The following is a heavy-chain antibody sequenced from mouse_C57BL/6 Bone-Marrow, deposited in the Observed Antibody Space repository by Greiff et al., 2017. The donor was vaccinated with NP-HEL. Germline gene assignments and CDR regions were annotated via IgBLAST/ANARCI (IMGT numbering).Heavy chain of an antibody. CDR3: ARLDGNEDYYAMDY. V-gene: IGHV1-82*01. D-gene: IGHD1-1*01. CDR1: GYAFSSSW. CDR2: IYPGDGDT. J-gene: IGHJ4*01. Sequence: VQRVESGPELVKPGASVKISCKASGYAFSSSWMNWVKQRPGKGLEWIGRIYPGDGDTNYNGKFKGKATLTADKSSSTAYMQLSSLTSEDSAVYFCARLDGNEDYYAMDYWGQGTSVTVSS.